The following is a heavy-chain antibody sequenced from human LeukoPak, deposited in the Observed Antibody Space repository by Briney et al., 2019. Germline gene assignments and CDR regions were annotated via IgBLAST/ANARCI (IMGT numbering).Heavy chain of an antibody. CDR1: GFSFSNYA. J-gene: IGHJ4*02. V-gene: IGHV3-64D*09. Sequence: GGPLRLSCSASGFSFSNYAMHWVRQAPGKGLEYGSAISSKGGSTYYADSVKGRFTISRDNSKNTLYLQVSSLRAEDTAVYYCVKDIHSYGSGNYYNGYFDYWGQGTLVTVSS. CDR2: ISSKGGST. CDR3: VKDIHSYGSGNYYNGYFDY. D-gene: IGHD3-10*01.